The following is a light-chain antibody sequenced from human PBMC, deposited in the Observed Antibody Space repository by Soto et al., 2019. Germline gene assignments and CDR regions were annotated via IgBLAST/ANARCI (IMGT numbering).Light chain of an antibody. CDR3: QQYNKWPYT. CDR2: GAS. Sequence: EIVMTQSPATLSVSPGERATLSCRASQSVSSNLAWYQQKHGQAPRLLIYGASTRATGIPARFSGSGSGTEFTLTISSLQSEDFAVYYCQQYNKWPYTFGQGTKLEIK. J-gene: IGKJ2*01. CDR1: QSVSSN. V-gene: IGKV3-15*01.